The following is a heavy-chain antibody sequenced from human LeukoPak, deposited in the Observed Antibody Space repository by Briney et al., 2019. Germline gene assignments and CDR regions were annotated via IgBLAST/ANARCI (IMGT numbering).Heavy chain of an antibody. J-gene: IGHJ4*02. Sequence: GGSLRLSCAASGFTFSSYGMHCVRQAPGKGLEWVAMIWYDGSNTYYADSVKGRFTISRDNSKNTLFLQMDSLRAEDTAVYYCASDRSTTHFDYWGQGTLVTVSS. CDR1: GFTFSSYG. CDR3: ASDRSTTHFDY. V-gene: IGHV3-33*01. D-gene: IGHD5/OR15-5a*01. CDR2: IWYDGSNT.